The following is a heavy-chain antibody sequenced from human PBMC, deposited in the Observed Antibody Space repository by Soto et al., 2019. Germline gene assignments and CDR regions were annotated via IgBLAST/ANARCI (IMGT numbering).Heavy chain of an antibody. D-gene: IGHD3-22*01. V-gene: IGHV5-10-1*01. J-gene: IGHJ6*02. CDR2: IDPSDSYT. CDR1: GYSFTSYW. Sequence: GESLKISCKGSGYSFTSYWISWVRQMPGKGLEWMGRIDPSDSYTNYSPSFQGHVTISADKSISTAYLQWSSLKASDTAMYYCARLHYYDSSGYYARYYYYGMDVWGQGTTVTSP. CDR3: ARLHYYDSSGYYARYYYYGMDV.